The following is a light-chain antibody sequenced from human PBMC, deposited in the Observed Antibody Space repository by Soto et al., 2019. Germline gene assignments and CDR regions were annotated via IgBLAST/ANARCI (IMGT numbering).Light chain of an antibody. CDR3: SSFTSSNSYV. CDR2: DVS. V-gene: IGLV2-14*03. J-gene: IGLJ1*01. CDR1: SSDVGSYNS. Sequence: QSALAQPASVSGSPGQSITISCTGTSSDVGSYNSVSWYQQYPGKAPTLMIHDVSNRPSGVSNRFSGSKSGNTASLTISGLQAEDEADYYCSSFTSSNSYVFGSGTKLTVL.